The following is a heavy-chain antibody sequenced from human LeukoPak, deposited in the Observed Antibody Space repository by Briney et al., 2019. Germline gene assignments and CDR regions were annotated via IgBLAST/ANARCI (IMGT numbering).Heavy chain of an antibody. V-gene: IGHV3-30-3*01. Sequence: GRSLRLSCVASGFTFNTYAIHWVRQAPGKGLEWVAVISYDGSNKYYEDSVKGRFTISRDNSKNTLSLQMNSLRPEDTAVYYCAKDLPAGSGTYYNPLDYWGQGTLVTVSS. CDR2: ISYDGSNK. D-gene: IGHD3-10*01. J-gene: IGHJ4*02. CDR1: GFTFNTYA. CDR3: AKDLPAGSGTYYNPLDY.